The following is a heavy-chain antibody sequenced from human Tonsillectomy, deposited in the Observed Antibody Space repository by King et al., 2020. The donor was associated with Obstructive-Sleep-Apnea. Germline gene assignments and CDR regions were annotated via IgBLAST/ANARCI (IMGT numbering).Heavy chain of an antibody. CDR1: GYTFTSYD. V-gene: IGHV1-8*01. CDR2: MNPNSGNT. J-gene: IGHJ4*02. D-gene: IGHD6-13*01. CDR3: ARGSSSWYGFGDFDY. Sequence: QLVQSGAEVKKPGASVKVSCKASGYTFTSYDINWVRQATGQGLEWMGWMNPNSGNTGYAQKFQGRVTMTRNTSISTAYMELSSLGSEDTAVSYCARGSSSWYGFGDFDYWGQGTLVTVSS.